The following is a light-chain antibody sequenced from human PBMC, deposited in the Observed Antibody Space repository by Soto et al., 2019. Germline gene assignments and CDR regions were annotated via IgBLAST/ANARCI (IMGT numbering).Light chain of an antibody. CDR3: QQSYSTPYT. Sequence: DIQMTQSPSTLSASVGDRVTITCRASQTISSWLAWYQQKPRKVPKLLIYKASSLESGVPSRFSGSGSGTDFTLTISSLQPEDFATYYCQQSYSTPYTFGQGTKLEIK. J-gene: IGKJ2*01. CDR2: KAS. CDR1: QTISSW. V-gene: IGKV1-5*03.